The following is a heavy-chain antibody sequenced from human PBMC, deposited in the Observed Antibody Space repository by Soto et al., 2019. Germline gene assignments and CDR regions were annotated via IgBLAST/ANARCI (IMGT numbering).Heavy chain of an antibody. CDR2: IWYDGSNK. D-gene: IGHD2-2*01. CDR1: GFTFSSYG. CDR3: ARAPALAVVPAYFDY. J-gene: IGHJ4*02. Sequence: ESGGGVVQPGRSLRLSCAASGFTFSSYGMHWVRQAPGKGLEWVAVIWYDGSNKYYADSVKGRFTISRDNSKNTLYLQMNSLRAEDTAVYYCARAPALAVVPAYFDYWGQGTLVTVSS. V-gene: IGHV3-33*01.